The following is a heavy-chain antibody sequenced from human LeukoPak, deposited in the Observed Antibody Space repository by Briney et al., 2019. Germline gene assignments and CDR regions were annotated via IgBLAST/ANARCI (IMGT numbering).Heavy chain of an antibody. V-gene: IGHV3-11*01. Sequence: GGSLRLSCAASGFTFSDYYMIWIRQAPGKGLEWISYISSSGSNIYYADSMKGRFTISRDNAKNSLFLLMNSLRAEDTAVYYCARGLSGSGSDCCPFKYWGQGTLVTVSS. CDR2: ISSSGSNI. D-gene: IGHD2-21*02. J-gene: IGHJ4*02. CDR1: GFTFSDYY. CDR3: ARGLSGSGSDCCPFKY.